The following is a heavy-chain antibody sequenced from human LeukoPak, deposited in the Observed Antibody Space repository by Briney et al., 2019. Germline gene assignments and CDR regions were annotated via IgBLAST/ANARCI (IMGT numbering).Heavy chain of an antibody. Sequence: GGSLRLSCAATGLIFSRYAMSWVRQARGKGVDWVSAISGSGSSTYYADNVKFRFTISRDNSKNTLYLQMHSLRAEDAAVYYCAITGIDGYNWEYWGQGTLVTVSS. CDR3: AITGIDGYNWEY. CDR2: ISGSGSST. D-gene: IGHD5-24*01. J-gene: IGHJ4*02. CDR1: GLIFSRYA. V-gene: IGHV3-23*01.